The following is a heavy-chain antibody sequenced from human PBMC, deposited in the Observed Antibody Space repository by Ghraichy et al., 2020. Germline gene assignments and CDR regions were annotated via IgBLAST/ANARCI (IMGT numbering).Heavy chain of an antibody. Sequence: SETLSLTCTVSGDSMSSSTYYWGWLRQPPGKGREWIGSIYYSGCTTYNPSLKSRVTLFIDTSKQQFSLEVTSVTAADTAVYYCARNFSQGYFDSWGQGLLVTVAS. CDR1: GDSMSSSTYY. CDR2: IYYSGCT. J-gene: IGHJ4*02. CDR3: ARNFSQGYFDS. D-gene: IGHD1-7*01. V-gene: IGHV4-39*01.